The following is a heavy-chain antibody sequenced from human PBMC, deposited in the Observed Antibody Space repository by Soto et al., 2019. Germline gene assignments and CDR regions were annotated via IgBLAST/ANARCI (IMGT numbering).Heavy chain of an antibody. V-gene: IGHV1-69*01. CDR2: IVPLFGTA. D-gene: IGHD2-15*01. CDR1: GGTFSRYA. Sequence: QVQLVQSGAEVKKPGSSVKVSCKAYGGTFSRYAINWVRQAPGHGLEWMGGIVPLFGTANCAQKFQGRVTITADDSTSTAHMELRSLRSEDTAVYYCARDYGHDCSGGNCYFYFWGQGTLVTVSS. CDR3: ARDYGHDCSGGNCYFYF. J-gene: IGHJ4*02.